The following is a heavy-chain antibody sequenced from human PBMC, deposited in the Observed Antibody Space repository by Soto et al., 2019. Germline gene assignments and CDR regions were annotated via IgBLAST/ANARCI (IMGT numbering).Heavy chain of an antibody. Sequence: SETLSLTCTVSGGSISSYYWSWIRQPPGKGLEWIGYIYYSGSTNYNPSLKSRVTISVDTSKNQFSLKLSSVTAADTAVYYCARGGTIFRASFDPWGQGTLVTVSS. D-gene: IGHD3-3*01. J-gene: IGHJ5*02. CDR3: ARGGTIFRASFDP. CDR1: GGSISSYY. CDR2: IYYSGST. V-gene: IGHV4-59*01.